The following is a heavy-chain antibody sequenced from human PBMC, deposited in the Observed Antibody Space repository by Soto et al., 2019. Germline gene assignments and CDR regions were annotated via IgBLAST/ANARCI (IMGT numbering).Heavy chain of an antibody. D-gene: IGHD4-17*01. J-gene: IGHJ1*01. CDR2: ISSDGGST. CDR3: VKGAYGDLRAEYFQY. CDR1: GFTFSSYA. V-gene: IGHV3-64D*08. Sequence: GGSLRLSCSASGFTFSSYAMHWVRQAPGKGLEYASVISSDGGSTYYADSVKGRFTISRDNSKNTLYLQMSSLRAEDTAVYYCVKGAYGDLRAEYFQYWGQGTLVTVSS.